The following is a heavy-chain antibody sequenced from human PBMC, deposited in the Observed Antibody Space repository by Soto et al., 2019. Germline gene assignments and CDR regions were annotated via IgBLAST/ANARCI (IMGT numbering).Heavy chain of an antibody. CDR1: GFTFSDAA. J-gene: IGHJ4*02. V-gene: IGHV3-73*02. Sequence: EVQLVESGGGLVQPGGSLKLSCAASGFTFSDAAIHWVRQASGKGLEWLGRIRSKTNNYATTYAASLKGRVTIFRDDSRNTAYLQMSSLKTEDTAVYYCTRHQATGGSDSDPPFDCWGQGILVTVSS. CDR2: IRSKTNNYAT. D-gene: IGHD2-15*01. CDR3: TRHQATGGSDSDPPFDC.